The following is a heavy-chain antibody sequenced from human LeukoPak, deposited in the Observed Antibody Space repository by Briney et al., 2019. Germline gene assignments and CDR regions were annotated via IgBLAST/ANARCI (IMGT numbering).Heavy chain of an antibody. CDR3: ARGPGSPGLYMDV. J-gene: IGHJ6*03. CDR2: MNPKRGNT. CDR1: VHTFTSYD. Sequence: GASVKLSCKASVHTFTSYDINWAPHASGQGREWVGWMNPKRGNTGYAQKVRGRVTMTKNTSISTAHMELTSLRSEDTAVYYCARGPGSPGLYMDVWGKGTTVTVSS. D-gene: IGHD6-13*01. V-gene: IGHV1-8*01.